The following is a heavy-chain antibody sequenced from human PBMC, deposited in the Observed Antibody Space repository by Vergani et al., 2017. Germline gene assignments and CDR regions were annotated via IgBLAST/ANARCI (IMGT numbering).Heavy chain of an antibody. CDR3: ARDYDSSGYEMGYFDY. CDR1: GFTFSSYA. CDR2: ISGSGGST. D-gene: IGHD3-22*01. V-gene: IGHV3-23*01. J-gene: IGHJ4*02. Sequence: EVQLLESGGGLVQPGGSLRLSCAASGFTFSSYAMSWVRQAPGKGLEWVSAISGSGGSTYYADSVKGRFTISRDNSKNTLYLQMNSLRAEDTAVYYCARDYDSSGYEMGYFDYWGQGTLVTVSS.